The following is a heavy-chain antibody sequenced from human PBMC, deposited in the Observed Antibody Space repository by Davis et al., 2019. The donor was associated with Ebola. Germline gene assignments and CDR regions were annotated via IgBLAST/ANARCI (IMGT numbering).Heavy chain of an antibody. Sequence: PSETLSLTCAVYGGSFSGYYWSWIRQPPGKGLEWIGEINHSGSTNYNPSLKSRVTISVDTSKNQFSLKLSSVTAADTAVYYCARSLLGRPYYYGSGSYLDYWGQGTLVTVSS. CDR3: ARSLLGRPYYYGSGSYLDY. V-gene: IGHV4-34*01. CDR2: INHSGST. CDR1: GGSFSGYY. J-gene: IGHJ4*02. D-gene: IGHD3-10*01.